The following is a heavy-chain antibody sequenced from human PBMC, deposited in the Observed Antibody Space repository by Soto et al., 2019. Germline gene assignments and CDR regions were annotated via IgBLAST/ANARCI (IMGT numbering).Heavy chain of an antibody. CDR2: IDHSGST. CDR1: GGSISSSNW. D-gene: IGHD6-6*01. CDR3: ARTSSSSWVDFDY. Sequence: QVQLQESGPGLVKPSGTLSLTCAVSGGSISSSNWWSWVRQPPGKGLEWIGEIDHSGSTNYNPSLKRRVTISVDKSKNQFSQKQSSVTAADAAENYCARTSSSSWVDFDYWGQGTLVTVSS. J-gene: IGHJ4*02. V-gene: IGHV4-4*02.